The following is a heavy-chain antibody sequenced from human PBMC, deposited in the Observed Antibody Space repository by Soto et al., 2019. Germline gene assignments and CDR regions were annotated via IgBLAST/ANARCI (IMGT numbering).Heavy chain of an antibody. CDR3: ARGRYCSITTCYPSDAFDI. J-gene: IGHJ3*02. Sequence: PGGSLRLSCAASGFTFSSYGMHWVRQAPGKGLVWVSRINGDDSSTNYADSAKGRFTISRDNAKNTLYLQMNSLRAEDTAVYYCARGRYCSITTCYPSDAFDIWGQGTMVTV. D-gene: IGHD2-2*01. CDR2: INGDDSST. V-gene: IGHV3-74*01. CDR1: GFTFSSYG.